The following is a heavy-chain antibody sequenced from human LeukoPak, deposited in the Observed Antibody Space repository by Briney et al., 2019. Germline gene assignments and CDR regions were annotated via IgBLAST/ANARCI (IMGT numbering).Heavy chain of an antibody. J-gene: IGHJ4*02. CDR2: ISYDGSNK. V-gene: IGHV3-30-3*01. D-gene: IGHD1-26*01. CDR1: GFTFSSYA. Sequence: GGSLRLSCAASGFTFSSYAMHWVRQAPGKGLEWVAVISYDGSNKYYADSVKGRFTISKDNSKNTLYLQMNSLRAEDTAVYYCARDGSYYFDYWGQGTLVTVSS. CDR3: ARDGSYYFDY.